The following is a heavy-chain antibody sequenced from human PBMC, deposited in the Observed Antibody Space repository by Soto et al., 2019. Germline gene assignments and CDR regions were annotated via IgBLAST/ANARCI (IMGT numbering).Heavy chain of an antibody. V-gene: IGHV4-39*01. CDR1: GDSTSSNNYY. D-gene: IGHD3-3*01. Sequence: SETLSLTCTVSGDSTSSNNYYWGWIRQPPGKGLEWIGNIYYRGSSYYIPSLQSRVIMSVDTSKNQFSLKLSSVSAADTAVYYCARHKILERVFDYWGQGTQVTVS. CDR2: IYYRGSS. J-gene: IGHJ4*02. CDR3: ARHKILERVFDY.